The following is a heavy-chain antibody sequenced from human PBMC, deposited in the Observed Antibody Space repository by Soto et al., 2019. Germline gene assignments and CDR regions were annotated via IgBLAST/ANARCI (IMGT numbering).Heavy chain of an antibody. CDR2: IHYSGST. J-gene: IGHJ4*02. Sequence: SETLSLTCTVSGDSISSDGYYWSWIRQHPGKGLEWIGYIHYSGSTYYNSSIKSRVAISVDTSKNQFSLKLSSVNAVDTAVYYCARRKANQDYFDYWGQGTLVTVSS. CDR1: GDSISSDGYY. V-gene: IGHV4-31*03. CDR3: ARRKANQDYFDY.